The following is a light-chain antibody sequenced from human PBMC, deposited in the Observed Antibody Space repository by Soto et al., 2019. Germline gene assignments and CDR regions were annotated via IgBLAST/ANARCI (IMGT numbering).Light chain of an antibody. J-gene: IGLJ2*01. CDR3: ETWDSNTFVV. Sequence: QLVLTQSSSASASLGSSVKLTCTLSSGYSTYIIAWHQQQPGKAPRYLMKVERSGSYNKGSGVPDRFSGSSSGADRYLTISTLQSEDEADYYCETWDSNTFVVFGGGTKLTVL. CDR2: VERSGSY. V-gene: IGLV4-60*03. CDR1: SGYSTYI.